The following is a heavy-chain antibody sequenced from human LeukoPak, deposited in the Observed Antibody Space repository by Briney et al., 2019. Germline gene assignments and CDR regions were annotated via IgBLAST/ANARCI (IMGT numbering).Heavy chain of an antibody. CDR2: IYYSGST. Sequence: SESLSLTCTVSGGSIGSYHWSWIRPPPGKGLEWIGYIYYSGSTNYNPSLKSRVTISVDTSKNQFSLKLSSVTAADTAVYYCARYSIRDYGMDVWGQGTTVTVSS. V-gene: IGHV4-59*01. CDR1: GGSIGSYH. CDR3: ARYSIRDYGMDV. D-gene: IGHD5-18*01. J-gene: IGHJ6*02.